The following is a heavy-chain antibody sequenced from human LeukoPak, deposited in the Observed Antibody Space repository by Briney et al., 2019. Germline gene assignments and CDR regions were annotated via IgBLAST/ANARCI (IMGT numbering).Heavy chain of an antibody. J-gene: IGHJ6*02. CDR3: ARDPRGYSYGFHYYYGMDV. Sequence: GGSLRLSCAASGFTFSNYAMSWVRQAPGKGLEWVSYISSSGSTIYYADSVKGRFTISRDNAKNSLYLQMNSLRAEDTAVYYCARDPRGYSYGFHYYYGMDVWGQGTTVTVSS. V-gene: IGHV3-11*01. CDR1: GFTFSNYA. CDR2: ISSSGSTI. D-gene: IGHD5-18*01.